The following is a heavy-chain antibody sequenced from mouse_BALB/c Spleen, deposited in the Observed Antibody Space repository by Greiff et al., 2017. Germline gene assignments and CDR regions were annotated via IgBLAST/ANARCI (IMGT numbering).Heavy chain of an antibody. CDR1: GYTFTSYW. V-gene: IGHV1-7*01. CDR2: INPSTGYT. Sequence: VKLMESGAELAKPGASVKMSCKASGYTFTSYWMHWVKQRPGQGLEWIGYINPSTGYTEYNQKFKDKATLTADKSSSTAYMQLSSLTSEDSAVYYCARGSLDYWGQGTTLTVSS. CDR3: ARGSLDY. J-gene: IGHJ2*01. D-gene: IGHD1-1*01.